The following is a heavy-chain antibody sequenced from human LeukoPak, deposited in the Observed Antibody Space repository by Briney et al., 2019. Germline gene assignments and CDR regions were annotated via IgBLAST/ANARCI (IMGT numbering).Heavy chain of an antibody. J-gene: IGHJ6*03. V-gene: IGHV1-2*02. CDR1: GYTFTGHY. CDR2: INPRNAAT. D-gene: IGHD3-10*01. Sequence: ASVKVSCKASGYTFTGHYMHWVRQAPGQGLEWMGWINPRNAATNYAQKFQGRVTMTRDTSISPVYMELSSLRSDDTAMYYCARAADYGSGSYYIDYYYMDVWGKGTTATISS. CDR3: ARAADYGSGSYYIDYYYMDV.